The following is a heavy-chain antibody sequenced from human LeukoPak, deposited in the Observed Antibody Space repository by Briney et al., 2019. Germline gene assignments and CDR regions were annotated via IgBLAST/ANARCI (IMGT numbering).Heavy chain of an antibody. V-gene: IGHV3-48*01. D-gene: IGHD6-19*01. Sequence: PGGSLRLSCAASGFTYSSYSMNWVRQAPGKGLEWVSYISSSSSTIYYADSVKGRFTISRDNAKNSLYLQMNSLRAEDTAVYYRAGDPRPGYSSGWYPRYYYYGMDVWGQGTTVTVSS. CDR1: GFTYSSYS. J-gene: IGHJ6*02. CDR3: AGDPRPGYSSGWYPRYYYYGMDV. CDR2: ISSSSSTI.